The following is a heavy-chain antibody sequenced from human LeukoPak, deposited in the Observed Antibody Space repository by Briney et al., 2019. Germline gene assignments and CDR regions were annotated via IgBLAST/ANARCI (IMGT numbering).Heavy chain of an antibody. Sequence: KPGGSLRLSCAASGLRFSDYYVSWIRQAPGKGLQWVSYISSGGDIMHYADSVKGRFTSSRDNAKNSGYLEMNSLGAEDTAVYYCATNLIGASEYFQQWGQGTLVTVSS. V-gene: IGHV3-11*01. D-gene: IGHD2/OR15-2a*01. CDR3: ATNLIGASEYFQQ. CDR2: ISSGGDIM. J-gene: IGHJ1*01. CDR1: GLRFSDYY.